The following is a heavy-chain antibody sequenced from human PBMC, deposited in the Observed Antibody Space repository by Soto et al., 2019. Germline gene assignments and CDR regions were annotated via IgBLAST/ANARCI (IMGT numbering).Heavy chain of an antibody. CDR2: IDVGTGTT. CDR3: VRRGNNYVPGSYSGNLFAP. CDR1: GYTFISYA. D-gene: IGHD3-10*01. J-gene: IGHJ5*02. V-gene: IGHV1-3*01. Sequence: ASEKVSCKGSGYTFISYAMDGVRQAPGQRLEWMGWIDVGTGTTQYSQKFQGSVTITRDTSASTAYMELSSLRSEDTAVYYCVRRGNNYVPGSYSGNLFAPWGQGTLVTVSS.